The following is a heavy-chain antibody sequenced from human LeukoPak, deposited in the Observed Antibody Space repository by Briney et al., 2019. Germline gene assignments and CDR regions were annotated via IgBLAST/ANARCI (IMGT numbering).Heavy chain of an antibody. D-gene: IGHD6-6*01. V-gene: IGHV1-18*04. J-gene: IGHJ3*02. CDR3: ARGWRSTYSLDI. Sequence: ASVKVSCKASGYTFTSYYMHWVRQAPGQGLEWMGWISAYNGNTNYAQKLQGRVTMTTDTSTSTAYMELRSLRSDDTAVYYCARGWRSTYSLDIWGQGTMVTVSS. CDR1: GYTFTSYY. CDR2: ISAYNGNT.